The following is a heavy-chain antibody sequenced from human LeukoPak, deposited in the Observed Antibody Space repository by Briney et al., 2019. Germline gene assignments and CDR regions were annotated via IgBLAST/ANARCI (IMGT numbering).Heavy chain of an antibody. CDR2: IYSDGTT. CDR3: ARDWRIAAAGTSAFDI. V-gene: IGHV3-53*01. CDR1: GLTVSSNY. D-gene: IGHD6-13*01. Sequence: PGGSLRLSCAASGLTVSSNYMSWVRQAPGKGLEWVSIIYSDGTTSYADSVKGRFTISRDDSKNTLYLQMNSLGAEDTAVYYCARDWRIAAAGTSAFDIWGQGTMVTVSS. J-gene: IGHJ3*02.